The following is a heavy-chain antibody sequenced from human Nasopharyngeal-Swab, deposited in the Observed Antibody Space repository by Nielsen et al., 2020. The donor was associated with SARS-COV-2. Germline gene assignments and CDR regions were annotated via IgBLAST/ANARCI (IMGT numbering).Heavy chain of an antibody. J-gene: IGHJ4*02. Sequence: VRQAPGKGLEWVAVISYDGSNKYYADSVKGRFTISRDNSKNTLYLQMNSLRAEDTAVYYCARGEVYYYDSSGYLNYFDYWGQGTLVTVSP. V-gene: IGHV3-30-3*01. CDR2: ISYDGSNK. CDR3: ARGEVYYYDSSGYLNYFDY. D-gene: IGHD3-22*01.